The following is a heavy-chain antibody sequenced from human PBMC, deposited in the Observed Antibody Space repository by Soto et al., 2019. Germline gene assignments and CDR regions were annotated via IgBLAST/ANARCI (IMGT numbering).Heavy chain of an antibody. CDR1: GGSISSSSYY. J-gene: IGHJ6*02. V-gene: IGHV4-39*01. CDR2: IYYSEST. D-gene: IGHD2-15*01. CDR3: ARHVGRWYYYGMDV. Sequence: SETLSLTCTVSGGSISSSSYYWGWIRQPPGKGLEWIGSIYYSESTYYSPSLKSRVTISVDTSKNQLSLKLSSVTAADTAVYYCARHVGRWYYYGMDVWGQGTTVTVSS.